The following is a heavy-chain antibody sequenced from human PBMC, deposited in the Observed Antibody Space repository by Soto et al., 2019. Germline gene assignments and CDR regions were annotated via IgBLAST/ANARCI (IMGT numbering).Heavy chain of an antibody. CDR1: GFSLSTSRMC. V-gene: IGHV2-70*01. CDR2: IDWDDDK. Sequence: SGPTLVNPTQTLTLTCSFTGFSLSTSRMCVSWIRQPPGKALEWLALIDWDDDKDYSTSLKTRLTISKDTSKNQVVLTMTNMDPVDTATYYCARSLASSGGYSGYYYGLDVWGQGTTVTVSS. J-gene: IGHJ6*02. CDR3: ARSLASSGGYSGYYYGLDV. D-gene: IGHD1-26*01.